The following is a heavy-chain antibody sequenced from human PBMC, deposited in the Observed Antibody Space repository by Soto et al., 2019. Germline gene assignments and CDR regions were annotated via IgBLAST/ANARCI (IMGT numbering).Heavy chain of an antibody. D-gene: IGHD3-10*01. Sequence: GASVKVSCKSSGYTITSYDINCVRQATGQGLEWMGWMNPNSGNTGYAQKFQGRVTKTRNTSISTAYMELSSLRSEDTAVYYCARGSVLLWFGELRVWGKGTTVTVSS. CDR2: MNPNSGNT. CDR1: GYTITSYD. J-gene: IGHJ6*04. V-gene: IGHV1-8*01. CDR3: ARGSVLLWFGELRV.